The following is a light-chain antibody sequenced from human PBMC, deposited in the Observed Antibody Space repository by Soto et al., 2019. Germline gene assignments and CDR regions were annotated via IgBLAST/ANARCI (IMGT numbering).Light chain of an antibody. CDR2: GAF. J-gene: IGKJ1*01. Sequence: EVVLTQSRGTLSLSPGERATLSCRASQSLNRNYLAWYQRKPGQPPRPLMYGAFNRATDLPARFSGSVSGTDLTLTITRLEPEDFAVYYCQRYESSPPTFGQGTKVEF. CDR3: QRYESSPPT. V-gene: IGKV3-20*01. CDR1: QSLNRNY.